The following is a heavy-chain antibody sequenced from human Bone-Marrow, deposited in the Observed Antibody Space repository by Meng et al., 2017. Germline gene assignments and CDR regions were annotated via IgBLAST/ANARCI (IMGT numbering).Heavy chain of an antibody. CDR1: GLTVSSYW. D-gene: IGHD1-26*01. J-gene: IGHJ4*02. CDR3: ASSPLLSYNY. V-gene: IGHV3-74*01. CDR2: INSDGSST. Sequence: VQLVESGGGLVQPGGALSLSCEASGLTVSSYWMHWVRQAPGKGLVWVSRINSDGSSTSYADSVKGRFTISRDNAKNTLYLQMNSLRAEDTAVYYCASSPLLSYNYWGQGTLVTVSS.